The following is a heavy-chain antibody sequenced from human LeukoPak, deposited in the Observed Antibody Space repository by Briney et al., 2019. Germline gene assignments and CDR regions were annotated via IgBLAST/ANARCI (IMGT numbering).Heavy chain of an antibody. CDR2: LYSGANT. CDR3: ARAVAYYYVSGNYYPGAFDI. CDR1: GFTFSSYE. J-gene: IGHJ3*02. D-gene: IGHD3-10*01. V-gene: IGHV3-53*01. Sequence: GGSLRLSCAASGFTFSSYEMNWVRQAPGKGLEWVSVLYSGANTYYADSVKGRFTISRDNSKNSLYLKMNSLRADDTAVYYCARAVAYYYVSGNYYPGAFDIWGQGAMVTVSS.